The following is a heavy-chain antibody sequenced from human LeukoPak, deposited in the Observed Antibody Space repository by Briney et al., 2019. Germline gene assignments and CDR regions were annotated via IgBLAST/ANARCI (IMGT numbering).Heavy chain of an antibody. CDR1: GYTFTSYG. D-gene: IGHD3-10*01. CDR2: ISAYNGNT. Sequence: WASVKVSCKASGYTFTSYGISWVRQAPGQGLEWMGWISAYNGNTNYAQKLQGRVTMTTDTSTSTAYMELRSLRSDDTAVYYCARVQFYGSGSYYRARDDYWGQGTLVTVSS. V-gene: IGHV1-18*01. CDR3: ARVQFYGSGSYYRARDDY. J-gene: IGHJ4*02.